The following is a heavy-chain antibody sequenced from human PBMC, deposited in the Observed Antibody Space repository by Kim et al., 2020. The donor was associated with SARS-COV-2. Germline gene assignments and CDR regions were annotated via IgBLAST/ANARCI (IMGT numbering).Heavy chain of an antibody. J-gene: IGHJ4*02. D-gene: IGHD3-10*01. V-gene: IGHV3-30*18. CDR1: GFTFSSYG. Sequence: GGSLRLSCAASGFTFSSYGMHWVRQAPGKGLEWVAVISYDGSNKYYADSVKGRITISRDNSKNTLYLQMNSLRAEDTAVYYCAKDWSGWGQGTLVTVSS. CDR3: AKDWSG. CDR2: ISYDGSNK.